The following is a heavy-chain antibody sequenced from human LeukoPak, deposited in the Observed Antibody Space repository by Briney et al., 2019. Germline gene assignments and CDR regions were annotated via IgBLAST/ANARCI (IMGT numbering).Heavy chain of an antibody. V-gene: IGHV3-48*03. CDR1: GFTFSSYE. CDR3: ARPGLLQLYYYYMDV. J-gene: IGHJ6*03. CDR2: ISSSGSTI. D-gene: IGHD5-24*01. Sequence: QPGGSLRLSCAASGFTFSSYEMNWVRQAPGKGLEWVSYISSSGSTIYYADSVKGRFTISRDNAKNSLYLQMNSLRAEDTAVYYCARPGLLQLYYYYMDVWGKGTTVTVSS.